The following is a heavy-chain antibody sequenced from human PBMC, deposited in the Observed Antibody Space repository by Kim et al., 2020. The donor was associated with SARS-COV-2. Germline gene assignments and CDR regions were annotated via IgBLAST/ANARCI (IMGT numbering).Heavy chain of an antibody. CDR1: GGTFSSYA. Sequence: SVKVSCKASGGTFSSYAISWVRQAPGQGLEWMGGIIPIFGTANYAQKFQGRVTITADESTSTAYMELSSLRSEDTAVYYCARGASKGTFWSGSHILYYFDYWGQGTLVTVSS. V-gene: IGHV1-69*13. J-gene: IGHJ4*02. D-gene: IGHD3-3*01. CDR2: IIPIFGTA. CDR3: ARGASKGTFWSGSHILYYFDY.